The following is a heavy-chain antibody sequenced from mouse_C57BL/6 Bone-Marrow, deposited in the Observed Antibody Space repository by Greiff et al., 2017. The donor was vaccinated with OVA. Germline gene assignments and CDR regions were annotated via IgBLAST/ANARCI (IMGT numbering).Heavy chain of an antibody. D-gene: IGHD1-1*01. CDR2: LRNKATGYTT. CDR1: GFTFTDYY. Sequence: EVKLVESGGGLVQPGGSLSLSCAASGFTFTDYYMRWVRQPPGTALEWLGFLRNKATGYTTEDSASVKGRFTISRDNSQSILYLQRKALRAEDSATYDWARYGYGSVMDYWGQGTSVTVSS. J-gene: IGHJ4*01. V-gene: IGHV7-3*01. CDR3: ARYGYGSVMDY.